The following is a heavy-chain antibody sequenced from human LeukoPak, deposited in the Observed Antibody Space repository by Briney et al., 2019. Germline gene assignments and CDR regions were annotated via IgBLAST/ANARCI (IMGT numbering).Heavy chain of an antibody. Sequence: GGSLRLSCAASAFTFSRYSMNWVPHAPGKGLEWVSSITTTSRYIYYAHSVQGRFTVTRDNAKNTLSLQMNSLRANDTAVYYCARGNSDYDHDYWGQGTLVTVSS. D-gene: IGHD5-12*01. CDR2: ITTTSRYI. CDR3: ARGNSDYDHDY. J-gene: IGHJ4*02. CDR1: AFTFSRYS. V-gene: IGHV3-21*01.